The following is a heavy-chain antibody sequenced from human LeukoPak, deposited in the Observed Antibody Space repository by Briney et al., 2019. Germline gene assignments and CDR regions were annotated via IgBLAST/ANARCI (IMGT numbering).Heavy chain of an antibody. CDR1: GGSFNSDDYY. J-gene: IGHJ4*02. Sequence: SETLSLTCGVSGGSFNSDDYYWNWIRQPPGRGLEWIGYIYYGGNTNYNPSLRSRVTISVDTSKNQFSLKLSSVTAADTAVYYCARDLLNEGNHLDYWGQGTLVTVSS. D-gene: IGHD4-23*01. CDR3: ARDLLNEGNHLDY. CDR2: IYYGGNT. V-gene: IGHV4-61*08.